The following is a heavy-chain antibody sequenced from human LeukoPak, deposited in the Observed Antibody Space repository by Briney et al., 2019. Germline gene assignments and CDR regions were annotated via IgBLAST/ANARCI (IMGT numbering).Heavy chain of an antibody. CDR1: GFTFSSYG. CDR2: ISYDGSNK. V-gene: IGHV3-30*03. D-gene: IGHD3-10*02. CDR3: ATLFGELLGMDC. J-gene: IGHJ4*02. Sequence: GGSLRLSCAASGFTFSSYGMHWVRQAPGKGLEWVAVISYDGSNKYYADSVKGRFTISRDNSKNTQYVQMSSLRAEDTAVYYCATLFGELLGMDCWGQGTLVTVSS.